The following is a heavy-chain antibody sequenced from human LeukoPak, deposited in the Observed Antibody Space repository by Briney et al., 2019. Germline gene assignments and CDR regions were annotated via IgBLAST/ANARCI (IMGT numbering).Heavy chain of an antibody. CDR2: IYYSGST. CDR3: ARGWYSYGFY. V-gene: IGHV4-59*08. J-gene: IGHJ4*02. CDR1: GGSISSYY. Sequence: NPSETLSLTCTVSGGSISSYYWSWIRQPPGKGLEWIGYIYYSGSTNYNPSLKSRVTISVDTSKNQFSLKLSSVTAADTAVYYCARGWYSYGFYWGQGTLVTVSS. D-gene: IGHD5-18*01.